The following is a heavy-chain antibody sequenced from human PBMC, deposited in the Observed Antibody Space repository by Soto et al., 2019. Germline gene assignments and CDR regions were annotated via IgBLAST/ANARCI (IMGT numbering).Heavy chain of an antibody. CDR3: ARGVLRYLDWPQGDHGKDD. CDR2: ISGSGAST. Sequence: PGGSLRHSCAASGFTSCCYAMCWVRLATGKGLEWVSAISGSGASTHCADSVKGRFPISRDNSKNTLYLQMDRLTPEDTAVYYCARGVLRYLDWPQGDHGKDDWGQGPTVTVPS. CDR1: GFTSCCYA. J-gene: IGHJ6*02. D-gene: IGHD3-3*01. V-gene: IGHV3-23*01.